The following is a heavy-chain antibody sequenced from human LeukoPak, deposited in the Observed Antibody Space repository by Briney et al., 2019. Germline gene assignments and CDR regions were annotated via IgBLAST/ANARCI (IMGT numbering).Heavy chain of an antibody. J-gene: IGHJ3*02. CDR2: IYYSGST. CDR3: ARDVLYYYDSSGYPDAFDI. CDR1: GGSISSGDYY. Sequence: PSETLSLTCTVSGGSISSGDYYWSWIRQPPGKGLEWIGYIYYSGSTYYNSSLKSRVTISVDTSKNQFSLKLSSVTAADTAVYYCARDVLYYYDSSGYPDAFDIWGQGTMVIVSS. D-gene: IGHD3-22*01. V-gene: IGHV4-30-4*01.